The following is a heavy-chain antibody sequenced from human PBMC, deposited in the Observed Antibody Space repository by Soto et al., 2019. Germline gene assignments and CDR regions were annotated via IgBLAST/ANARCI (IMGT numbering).Heavy chain of an antibody. CDR1: GGSFSGYY. Sequence: SETLSLTCAVYGGSFSGYYWSWIRQPPGKGLEWIGDINYSGSFYYTPSLRGRVMMSADTSKNQFYLRLSSVTAADTAVYYCARAPETPTIFGVVRPYFFNHWGQGTLVTVSS. CDR2: INYSGSF. D-gene: IGHD3-3*01. J-gene: IGHJ4*02. CDR3: ARAPETPTIFGVVRPYFFNH. V-gene: IGHV4-34*10.